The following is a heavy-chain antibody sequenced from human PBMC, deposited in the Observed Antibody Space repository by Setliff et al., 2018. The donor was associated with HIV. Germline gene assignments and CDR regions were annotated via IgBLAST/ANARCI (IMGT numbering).Heavy chain of an antibody. V-gene: IGHV1-8*02. CDR1: GDTFTTYD. D-gene: IGHD1-26*01. CDR2: MNTNSGNT. Sequence: ASVKVSCKASGDTFTTYDINWVRKATGKGPEWIGWMNTNSGNTGYAQKFQVRVTMTRNTSISTAYMELSILRSDETALYYCARYRPNHPHNAFYIWGKLTMVTVS. J-gene: IGHJ3*02. CDR3: ARYRPNHPHNAFYI.